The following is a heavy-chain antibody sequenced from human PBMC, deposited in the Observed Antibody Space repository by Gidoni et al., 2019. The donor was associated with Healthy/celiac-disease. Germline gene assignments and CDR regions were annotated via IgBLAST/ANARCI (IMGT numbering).Heavy chain of an antibody. V-gene: IGHV1-69*01. J-gene: IGHJ3*02. Sequence: QVQLVQSVAEVKKPGSSVQVSCKASGGTFSSYAISRVRQAPEQGLEWMAGIIPSFGTANYAQKFQGRVTITADESTSTAYMELSSLRSEDTAVYYCARDSQDIVVVPAAYHPTSDAFDIWGQGTMVTVSS. D-gene: IGHD2-2*01. CDR3: ARDSQDIVVVPAAYHPTSDAFDI. CDR1: GGTFSSYA. CDR2: IIPSFGTA.